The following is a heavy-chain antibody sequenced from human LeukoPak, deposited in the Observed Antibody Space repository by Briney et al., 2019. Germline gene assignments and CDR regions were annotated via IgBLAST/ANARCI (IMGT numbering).Heavy chain of an antibody. CDR2: ITYDGST. CDR3: ARGLASGYPPIPFDY. Sequence: SETMSLTCAVFGGSFDGYYWSWIRQPPGKGLEWIGEITYDGSTNYNPSLKSRVTISVDTSKIQFSLNLSSVTAADTAIYYCARGLASGYPPIPFDYWGQGTQVTVSS. V-gene: IGHV4-34*01. J-gene: IGHJ4*02. CDR1: GGSFDGYY. D-gene: IGHD3-3*01.